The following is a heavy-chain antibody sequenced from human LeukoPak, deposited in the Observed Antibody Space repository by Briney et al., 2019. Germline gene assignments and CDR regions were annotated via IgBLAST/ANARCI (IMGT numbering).Heavy chain of an antibody. D-gene: IGHD2-21*01. J-gene: IGHJ3*02. V-gene: IGHV3-53*01. Sequence: GGSLRLSCAVSGFTVSSHAATWVRQAPGKGLEWVSVIYSGGGTYYADSVKGRFTISRDNSKNTLYLQMNSLRAEDTAVYYCAREIVGTAGAFDIWGQGTMVTVSS. CDR1: GFTVSSHA. CDR2: IYSGGGT. CDR3: AREIVGTAGAFDI.